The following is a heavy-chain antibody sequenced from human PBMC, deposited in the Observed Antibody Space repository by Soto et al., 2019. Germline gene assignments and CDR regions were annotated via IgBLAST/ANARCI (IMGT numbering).Heavy chain of an antibody. V-gene: IGHV4-59*01. CDR3: ATASSSGSSGELDY. CDR1: GGSISSFD. D-gene: IGHD3-22*01. J-gene: IGHJ4*02. CDR2: VYNSGST. Sequence: SETLSLTCTVSGGSISSFDWSWIRQPPGKGLEWIGYVYNSGSTDYNPSLMSRVTISIDTSKNQFSLRLTSVTAADTAVYYCATASSSGSSGELDYWGQGTPVTVSS.